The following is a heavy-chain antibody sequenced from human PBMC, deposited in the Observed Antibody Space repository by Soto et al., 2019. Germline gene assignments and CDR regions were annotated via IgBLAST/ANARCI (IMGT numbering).Heavy chain of an antibody. CDR3: ARAGGLGAVAVDY. V-gene: IGHV4-30-2*01. CDR1: GGSISSGGYS. J-gene: IGHJ4*02. Sequence: QLQLQESGSGLVKPSQTLSLTCAVSGGSISSGGYSWSWIRQPPGKGLQWIGYIYHSGSTYYNPSLKSRVTISVDRSKNQFSLKLSSVTAADTAVYYCARAGGLGAVAVDYWGQGTLVTVSS. CDR2: IYHSGST. D-gene: IGHD6-19*01.